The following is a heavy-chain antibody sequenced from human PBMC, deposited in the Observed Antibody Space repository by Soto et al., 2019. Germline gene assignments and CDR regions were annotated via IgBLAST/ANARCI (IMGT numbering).Heavy chain of an antibody. CDR1: GFTIDNYG. Sequence: EVQLLESGGGLVQPGGSLRLSSAASGFTIDNYGVTWIRQAPGKGLEWVSGFSGGSGTTHYADSVKGLFTISRDNSKNPVYLQMNSLGVEDTAVYYCARWRGFGDYWGQGTLVTVSS. J-gene: IGHJ4*02. V-gene: IGHV3-23*01. CDR2: FSGGSGTT. D-gene: IGHD6-25*01. CDR3: ARWRGFGDY.